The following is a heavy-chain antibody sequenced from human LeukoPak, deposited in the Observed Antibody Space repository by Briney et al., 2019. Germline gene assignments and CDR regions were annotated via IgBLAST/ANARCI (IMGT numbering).Heavy chain of an antibody. J-gene: IGHJ4*02. CDR2: MNPNSGNT. CDR1: GYTFTSYD. D-gene: IGHD3-9*01. CDR3: ARGTPVQYRYFDWLLEGYFDY. V-gene: IGHV1-8*03. Sequence: ASVKVSCKASGYTFTSYDINWVRQATGQGLEWMGWMNPNSGNTGYAQKFQGRVTITRNTSISTAYMELSSLRSEDTAVYYCARGTPVQYRYFDWLLEGYFDYWGQGTLVTVSS.